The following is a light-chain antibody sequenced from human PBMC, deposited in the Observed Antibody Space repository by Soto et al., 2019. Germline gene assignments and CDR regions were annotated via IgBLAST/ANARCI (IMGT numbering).Light chain of an antibody. CDR3: RSYAGGHNGV. CDR1: SSDVGGYNY. V-gene: IGLV2-8*01. CDR2: EVD. J-gene: IGLJ1*01. Sequence: QSVLTQPPSASGSPGQSVTISCTGTSSDVGGYNYVSWYQQHPGKAPKLMIYEVDKRPSGVPDRFSGSKSGNTASLTVSGLQAEDEADYYCRSYAGGHNGVFGTGTKLTVL.